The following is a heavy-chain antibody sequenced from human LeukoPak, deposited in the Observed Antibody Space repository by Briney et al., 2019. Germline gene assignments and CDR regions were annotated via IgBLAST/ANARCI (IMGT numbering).Heavy chain of an antibody. CDR2: IYYSGTA. CDR3: ARLARLTLIRGVTGYHSLDV. CDR1: GGSMDSFY. V-gene: IGHV4-59*01. J-gene: IGHJ6*04. Sequence: SETLSLTCTVSGGSMDSFYWSWIRQSPGGGLEWIGYIYYSGTANYNPSLRSRLIISVDTSKNQFSLNLISMTAADTAVYYCARLARLTLIRGVTGYHSLDVWGKGTKVTVSP. D-gene: IGHD3-10*01.